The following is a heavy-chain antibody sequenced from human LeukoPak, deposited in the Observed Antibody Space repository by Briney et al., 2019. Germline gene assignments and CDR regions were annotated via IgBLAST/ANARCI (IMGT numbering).Heavy chain of an antibody. J-gene: IGHJ4*02. CDR2: IYSGGST. V-gene: IGHV3-53*01. Sequence: GGSLGLSCAASGFTVSSNYMSWVRQAPGKGLEWVSVIYSGGSTYYADSVKGRFTISRGNSKNTLYLQMNSLRAEDTAVYYCARGNMDDPIDYWGQGTLVTVSS. D-gene: IGHD2/OR15-2a*01. CDR3: ARGNMDDPIDY. CDR1: GFTVSSNY.